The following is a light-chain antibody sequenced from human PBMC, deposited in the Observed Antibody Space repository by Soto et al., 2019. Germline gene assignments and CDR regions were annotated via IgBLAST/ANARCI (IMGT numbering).Light chain of an antibody. CDR3: QHCQPYGDSPPLT. J-gene: IGKJ4*01. CDR2: GAS. Sequence: EIVLTQSPCTLSWSAGERATLSWGTSQRCRSSHLAWYQQKPGQAHRLLIYGASSRATGIPDRFSGSGSGTDSTLTISRLEPEDFAVYYCQHCQPYGDSPPLTFGGGTKVDIK. CDR1: QRCRSSH. V-gene: IGKV3-20*01.